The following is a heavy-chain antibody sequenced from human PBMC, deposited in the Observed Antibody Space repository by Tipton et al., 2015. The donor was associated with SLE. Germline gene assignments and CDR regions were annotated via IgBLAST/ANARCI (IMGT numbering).Heavy chain of an antibody. CDR1: GGSISSHY. Sequence: TLSLTCTVSGGSISSHYWSWIRQPPGKGLEWIGRIYTSGSTNYNPSLKSRVTMSVDTSKNQFSLKLSSVTAADTAVYYCARRQLGVSAFDIWGQGTMVTVSS. CDR3: ARRQLGVSAFDI. D-gene: IGHD3-16*01. CDR2: IYTSGST. V-gene: IGHV4-4*07. J-gene: IGHJ3*02.